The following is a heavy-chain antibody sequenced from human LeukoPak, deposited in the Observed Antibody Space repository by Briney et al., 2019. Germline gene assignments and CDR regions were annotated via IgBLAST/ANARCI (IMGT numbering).Heavy chain of an antibody. CDR3: AKSGGSSIPRFFDL. CDR1: GGSMNGYY. V-gene: IGHV3-23*01. CDR2: ISGSGGST. Sequence: ETLSLTCTVSGGSMNGYYWSWVRQAPGKGLEWVSSISGSGGSTYYADSVKGRFTISRDNSKNTLDLQMNSLRAEDTAVYYCAKSGGSSIPRFFDLWGRGTLVTVSS. J-gene: IGHJ2*01. D-gene: IGHD1-26*01.